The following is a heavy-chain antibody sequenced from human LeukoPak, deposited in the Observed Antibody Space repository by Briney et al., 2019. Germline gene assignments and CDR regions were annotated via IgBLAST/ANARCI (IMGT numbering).Heavy chain of an antibody. D-gene: IGHD1-26*01. CDR1: GFTFSSYA. J-gene: IGHJ6*02. CDR2: ISGSGGST. V-gene: IGHV3-23*01. CDR3: AIHLGSYGPYGLDV. Sequence: GGSLRLSCAASGFTFSSYAMSWVRQAPGKGLEWVSAISGSGGSTYYADSVKGRFTISRDNSKNTLYLQMNSLRAEDTAVYYCAIHLGSYGPYGLDVWGQGATVTVSS.